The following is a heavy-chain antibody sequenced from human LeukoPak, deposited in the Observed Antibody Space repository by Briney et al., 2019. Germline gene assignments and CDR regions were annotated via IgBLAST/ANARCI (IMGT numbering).Heavy chain of an antibody. CDR2: ISSSGSTI. V-gene: IGHV3-48*03. CDR3: ARADYSNYIYYFDY. CDR1: GFTFSSYE. J-gene: IGHJ4*02. D-gene: IGHD4-11*01. Sequence: PGGSLRLPCAASGFTFSSYEMNWVRQAPGKGLEWVSYISSSGSTIYYADSVKGRFTISRDNAKNSLYLQMNSLRAEDTAVYYCARADYSNYIYYFDYWGQGTLVTVSS.